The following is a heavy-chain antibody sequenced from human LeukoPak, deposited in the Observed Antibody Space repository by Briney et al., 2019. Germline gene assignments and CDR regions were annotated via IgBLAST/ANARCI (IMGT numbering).Heavy chain of an antibody. CDR2: IWYDGSNK. CDR1: GXTFSSYG. J-gene: IGHJ4*02. Sequence: GGSLRLSCAASGXTFSSYGMHWVRQAPGKGLEWVAIIWYDGSNKYYADSVKGRFTISRDNSKNTVYLQMNSLGAEDTAVYYCARDYCSSISCQDYWGQGTLVTVSS. V-gene: IGHV3-33*01. D-gene: IGHD2-2*01. CDR3: ARDYCSSISCQDY.